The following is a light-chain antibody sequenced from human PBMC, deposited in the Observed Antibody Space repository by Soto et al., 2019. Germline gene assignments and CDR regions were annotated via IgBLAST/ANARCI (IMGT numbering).Light chain of an antibody. CDR2: EIN. CDR3: SSFAGSNNFPYV. J-gene: IGLJ1*01. CDR1: SSDVGPYDY. Sequence: QSVLTQPPSASGSPGQSVTISCTGTSSDVGPYDYVSWYQQHPGKAPKLMIYEINKRPSGVPDRFSGSKSGNTASLTVSGLQAEDEADYYCSSFAGSNNFPYVFGTGTKGTVL. V-gene: IGLV2-8*01.